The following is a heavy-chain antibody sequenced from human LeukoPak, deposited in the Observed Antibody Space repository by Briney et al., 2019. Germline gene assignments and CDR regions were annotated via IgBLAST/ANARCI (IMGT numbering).Heavy chain of an antibody. CDR1: GYSFSSYW. V-gene: IGHV5-51*01. CDR3: ARGGVLRYFDWLLSY. CDR2: IYPGDSNT. D-gene: IGHD3-9*01. Sequence: GESLKISCKGFGYSFSSYWIGWVRQMPGKGLEWMGIIYPGDSNTRYSPSFQGQVTISADKSISTAYLQWSSLKASDTAMYYCARGGVLRYFDWLLSYWGQGTLVTVSS. J-gene: IGHJ4*02.